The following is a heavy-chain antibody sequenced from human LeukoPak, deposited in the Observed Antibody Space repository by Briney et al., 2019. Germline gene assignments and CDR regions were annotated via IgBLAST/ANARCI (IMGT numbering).Heavy chain of an antibody. V-gene: IGHV1-8*03. CDR2: MNPNSGNT. J-gene: IGHJ4*02. CDR1: GYTFTSYD. Sequence: ASVKVSCKASGYTFTSYDIHWVRQATGQGLEWMGWMNPNSGNTGYAQKFQGRVTITRNTSISTAYMELSSLRSEDTAVYYCAVRYSSGWYEEGDYWGQGTLVTVSS. D-gene: IGHD6-19*01. CDR3: AVRYSSGWYEEGDY.